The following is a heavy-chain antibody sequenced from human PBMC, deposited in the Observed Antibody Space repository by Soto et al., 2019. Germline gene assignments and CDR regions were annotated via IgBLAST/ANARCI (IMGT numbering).Heavy chain of an antibody. CDR1: GYTFTSYD. Sequence: QVQLVQSGAEVKKPGASVKVSCKASGYTFTSYDINWVRQATGQGLEWMGWMNANSGDTGYAQKFQGRLTMTRNTSITTAYMELSGLRSEDTAVYYCARVDSVTDIGFDPWGQGTLVTVSS. J-gene: IGHJ5*02. CDR3: ARVDSVTDIGFDP. CDR2: MNANSGDT. D-gene: IGHD2-21*02. V-gene: IGHV1-8*01.